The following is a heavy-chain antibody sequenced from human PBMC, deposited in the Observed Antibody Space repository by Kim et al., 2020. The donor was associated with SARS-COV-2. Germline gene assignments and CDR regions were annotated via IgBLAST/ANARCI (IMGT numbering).Heavy chain of an antibody. CDR3: AGVAVAGTSAEYFQH. Sequence: QKVQGRVTITRDTSASTAYMGLSSLRSEDTAVYYCAGVAVAGTSAEYFQHWGQGTLVTVSS. J-gene: IGHJ1*01. V-gene: IGHV1-3*01. D-gene: IGHD6-19*01.